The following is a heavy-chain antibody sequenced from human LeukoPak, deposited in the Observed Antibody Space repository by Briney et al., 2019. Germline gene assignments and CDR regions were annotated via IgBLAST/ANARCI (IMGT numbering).Heavy chain of an antibody. CDR1: GGSISSYY. CDR3: ARVTGYVMEDYFDY. D-gene: IGHD6-13*01. CDR2: IYYSGST. J-gene: IGHJ4*02. V-gene: IGHV4-59*01. Sequence: PSETLSLTCTVSGGSISSYYWSWIRQPPGKGLEWVGYIYYSGSTNYNPSLKGRVTISVDTSKNQFSLRLSSVTAAATAVYYCARVTGYVMEDYFDYWGQGTLVTVSS.